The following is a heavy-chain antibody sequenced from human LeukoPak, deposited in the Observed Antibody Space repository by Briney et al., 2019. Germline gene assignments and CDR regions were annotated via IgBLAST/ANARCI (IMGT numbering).Heavy chain of an antibody. CDR2: SNADGSST. Sequence: GGSLRLSCAASGFTFSSYWMYWVRQPPGKGLVWVSRSNADGSSTTYADSVKGRFTISRDNARNTPYLQMNSLRAEDTAVYYCARERFDPWGQGTLVTVPS. CDR1: GFTFSSYW. J-gene: IGHJ5*02. V-gene: IGHV3-74*01. CDR3: ARERFDP.